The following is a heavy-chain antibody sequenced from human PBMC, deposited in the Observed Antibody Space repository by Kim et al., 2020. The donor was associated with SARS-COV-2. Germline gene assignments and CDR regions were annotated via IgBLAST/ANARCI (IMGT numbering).Heavy chain of an antibody. CDR3: ARLYGSGSYYKGLEGQYYYGMDV. V-gene: IGHV4-59*08. CDR2: IYYSGST. J-gene: IGHJ6*02. D-gene: IGHD3-10*01. CDR1: GGSISSYY. Sequence: SETLSLTCTVSGGSISSYYWSWIRQPPGKGLEWIGYIYYSGSTNYNPSLKSRVTISVDTSKNQFSLKLSPVTAADTAVYYCARLYGSGSYYKGLEGQYYYGMDVWGQGTTVTVSS.